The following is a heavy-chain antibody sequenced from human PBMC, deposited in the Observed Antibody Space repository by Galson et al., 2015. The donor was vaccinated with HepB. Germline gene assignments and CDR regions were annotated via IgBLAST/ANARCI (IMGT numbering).Heavy chain of an antibody. D-gene: IGHD2-21*01. Sequence: PALVKPTQTLTLTCTFSGFSLSTSGMCVSWIRQPPGKALEWLARIDWDDDKYYSTSLKTRLTISKDTSKNQVVLTMTNMDPVDTATYYCARIRQEETVLWGAVDIWGQGTMVTVSS. V-gene: IGHV2-70*11. J-gene: IGHJ3*02. CDR2: IDWDDDK. CDR3: ARIRQEETVLWGAVDI. CDR1: GFSLSTSGMC.